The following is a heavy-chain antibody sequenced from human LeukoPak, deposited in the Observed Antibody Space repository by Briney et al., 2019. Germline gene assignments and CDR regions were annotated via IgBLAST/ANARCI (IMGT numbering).Heavy chain of an antibody. D-gene: IGHD3-22*01. CDR1: GFTFGAYS. CDR3: ARGYYYDSSGSYRDY. J-gene: IGHJ4*02. CDR2: ISSSSSYI. V-gene: IGHV3-21*01. Sequence: GGSLRLSCAASGFTFGAYSMNWVRQAPGKGLEWVSSISSSSSYIYYADSVKGRFTISRDNDKNSLYLQMNSLRAEDTAVYYCARGYYYDSSGSYRDYWGQGTLVTVSS.